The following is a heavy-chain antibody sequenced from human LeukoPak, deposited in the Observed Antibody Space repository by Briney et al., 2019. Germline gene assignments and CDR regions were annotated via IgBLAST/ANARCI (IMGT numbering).Heavy chain of an antibody. CDR2: IDWDDDK. CDR3: ARVAAVVVAATQDYYYGMDV. Sequence: RESGPTLVNPTQTLTLTCTFSGFSRSTSGMCVSWIRQPPGKALEWLARIDWDDDKYYSTSLKTRLTISKDTSKNQVVLTMTNMDPVDTATSYCARVAAVVVAATQDYYYGMDVWGQGTTVTVSS. CDR1: GFSRSTSGMC. J-gene: IGHJ6*02. D-gene: IGHD2-15*01. V-gene: IGHV2-70*11.